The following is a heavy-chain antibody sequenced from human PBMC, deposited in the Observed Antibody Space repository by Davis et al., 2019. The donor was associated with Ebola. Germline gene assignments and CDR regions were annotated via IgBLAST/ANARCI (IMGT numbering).Heavy chain of an antibody. CDR1: EFTFRSYW. D-gene: IGHD3-9*01. CDR2: ISGSGGST. CDR3: ATPLLRYFDWFSY. Sequence: GESLKISCVGSEFTFRSYWFHWVRQAPGKGLEWVSAISGSGGSTYYADSVKGRFTISRDNSTNTLYLQMNSLRAEDTAVYYCATPLLRYFDWFSYWGQGTLVTVSS. J-gene: IGHJ4*02. V-gene: IGHV3-23*01.